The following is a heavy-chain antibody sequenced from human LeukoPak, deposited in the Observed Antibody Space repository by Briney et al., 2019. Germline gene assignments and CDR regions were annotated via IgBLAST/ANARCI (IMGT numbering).Heavy chain of an antibody. D-gene: IGHD2-15*01. J-gene: IGHJ4*02. CDR2: ISGSGGST. Sequence: GGSLRLSCAASGFTFSSYAMSWVRQAPGKGLEWVSAISGSGGSTYYADSVKGRFTISRDNSKNPLYLQMNSLRAEDTAVYYCAKDPGYCSGGSCYGSNFDYWGQGTLVTVSS. CDR3: AKDPGYCSGGSCYGSNFDY. V-gene: IGHV3-23*01. CDR1: GFTFSSYA.